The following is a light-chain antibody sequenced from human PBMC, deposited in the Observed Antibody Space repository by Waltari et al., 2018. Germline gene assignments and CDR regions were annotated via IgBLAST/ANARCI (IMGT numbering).Light chain of an antibody. V-gene: IGLV3-21*04. J-gene: IGLJ1*01. CDR1: NIGSSS. CDR2: YDS. Sequence: SYVLTQPPSVSVAPGETARITCGGDNIGSSSVHWYQQKPGQAPVWVIFYDSDRPSGSPERFSGSNSGNTATLTITRVEAGDEANYYCQVWHAAIDPGVFGTGTEVSVL. CDR3: QVWHAAIDPGV.